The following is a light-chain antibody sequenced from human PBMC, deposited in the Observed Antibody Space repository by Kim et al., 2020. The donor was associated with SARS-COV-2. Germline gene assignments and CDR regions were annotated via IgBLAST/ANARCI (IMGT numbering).Light chain of an antibody. V-gene: IGLV4-69*01. CDR2: LNSDGSH. CDR1: SGHCSYA. Sequence: LGASVRLTCTLSSGHCSYAIAWHQQQPEKGPRYLMKLNSDGSHSKGDGIPDRFSGSSSGAERYLTISSLQSEDEADYYCQTWGTVVFGGGTQLTVL. CDR3: QTWGTVV. J-gene: IGLJ2*01.